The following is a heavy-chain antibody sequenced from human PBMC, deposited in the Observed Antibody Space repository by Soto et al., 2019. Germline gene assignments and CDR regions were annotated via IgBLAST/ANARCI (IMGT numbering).Heavy chain of an antibody. D-gene: IGHD2-15*01. CDR3: ARVTSERYCSGGSCSSGLGYYYYYYYMDV. CDR1: GYTFTSYD. Sequence: ASVKVSCKASGYTFTSYDINWVRQATGQGLEWMGWMNPNSGNTGYAQKFQGRVTMTRNTSISTAYMELSSLRSEDTAVYYCARVTSERYCSGGSCSSGLGYYYYYYYMDVWGKGTTVTVSS. J-gene: IGHJ6*03. V-gene: IGHV1-8*01. CDR2: MNPNSGNT.